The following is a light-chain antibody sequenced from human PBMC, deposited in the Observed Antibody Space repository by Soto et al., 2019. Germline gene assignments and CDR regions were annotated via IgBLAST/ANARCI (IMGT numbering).Light chain of an antibody. CDR3: QKYGSSSWT. CDR2: GAS. V-gene: IGKV3-20*01. Sequence: EIRLNQPPGTLSLSRGKRATLSCRASQSISTSYLAWYQQRRGEAPRLLFYGASSRATGISDRFGGSGCGTEFTLAISRLEPEYVAVYYHQKYGSSSWTFGQGTKVDIK. CDR1: QSISTSY. J-gene: IGKJ1*01.